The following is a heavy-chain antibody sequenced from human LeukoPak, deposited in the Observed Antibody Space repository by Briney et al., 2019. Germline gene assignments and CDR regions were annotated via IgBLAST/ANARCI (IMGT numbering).Heavy chain of an antibody. Sequence: PGGSLRLSCAASGFTFSSYAMSWVRQAPGKALEWVSAISGSGGSTYYADSVKGRFTISRDNSKNTLYLQMNSLRAEDTAVYYCAKVFPSSGRSDGGDYWGQGTLVTVSS. J-gene: IGHJ4*02. D-gene: IGHD3-10*01. CDR1: GFTFSSYA. V-gene: IGHV3-23*01. CDR3: AKVFPSSGRSDGGDY. CDR2: ISGSGGST.